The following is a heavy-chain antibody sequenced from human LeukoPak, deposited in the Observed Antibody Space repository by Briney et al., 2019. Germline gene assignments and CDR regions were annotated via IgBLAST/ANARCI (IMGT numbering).Heavy chain of an antibody. CDR3: ARLDIVVVPATAFDI. Sequence: SETLSLTCIVSGGSIRSSNHYWGWIRQPPGKGLEWIGSIYYSGITYYNPSLKSRVTIFVDTSKNKYSLKLNSVTAADTAVYYCARLDIVVVPATAFDIWGQGTMVTVSS. V-gene: IGHV4-39*01. J-gene: IGHJ3*02. CDR1: GGSIRSSNHY. CDR2: IYYSGIT. D-gene: IGHD2-2*01.